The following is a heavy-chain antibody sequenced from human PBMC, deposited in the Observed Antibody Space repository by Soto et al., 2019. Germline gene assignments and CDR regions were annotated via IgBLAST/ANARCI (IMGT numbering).Heavy chain of an antibody. Sequence: LRLSCAASGFTFSNAWMNWVRQAPGKGLEWVGRIKSKTDGGTTDYAAPVKGRFTISRDNAKNTVYLQMNSLRAEDTAVYYCAYSSTPFDYWGQGTLVTVSS. D-gene: IGHD6-13*01. CDR3: AYSSTPFDY. J-gene: IGHJ4*02. CDR2: IKSKTDGGTT. CDR1: GFTFSNAW. V-gene: IGHV3-15*07.